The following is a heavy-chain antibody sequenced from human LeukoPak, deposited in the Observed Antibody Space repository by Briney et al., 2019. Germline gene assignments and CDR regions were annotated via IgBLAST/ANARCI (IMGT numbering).Heavy chain of an antibody. CDR2: INHSGST. J-gene: IGHJ5*02. Sequence: PSETLSLTCAVYGGSFSGYYWSWIRQPPGKGLEWIGEINHSGSTNYNPSLKSRVTISVDTSKNQFSLKLSSVTAADTAVYYCARGGWLRKRLDPWGQGTLVTVSS. D-gene: IGHD5-12*01. CDR3: ARGGWLRKRLDP. CDR1: GGSFSGYY. V-gene: IGHV4-34*01.